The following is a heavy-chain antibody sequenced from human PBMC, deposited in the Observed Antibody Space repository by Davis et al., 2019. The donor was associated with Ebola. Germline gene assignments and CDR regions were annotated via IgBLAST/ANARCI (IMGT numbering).Heavy chain of an antibody. CDR2: IYYSGST. CDR3: ARLPGLQLWSGMDV. J-gene: IGHJ6*02. D-gene: IGHD5-18*01. CDR1: GGSISSSSYY. V-gene: IGHV4-39*07. Sequence: SETLSLTCTVSGGSISSSSYYWGWIRQPPGKGLEWIGSIYYSGSTNYNPSLKSRVTISVDTSKNQFSLKLSSVTAADTAVYYCARLPGLQLWSGMDVWGQGTTVTVSS.